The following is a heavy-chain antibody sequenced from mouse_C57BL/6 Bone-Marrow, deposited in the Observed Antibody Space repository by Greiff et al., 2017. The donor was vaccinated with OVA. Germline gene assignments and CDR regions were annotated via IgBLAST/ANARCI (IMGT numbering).Heavy chain of an antibody. CDR2: IHPSDSDT. CDR1: GYTFTSYW. V-gene: IGHV1-74*01. J-gene: IGHJ3*01. Sequence: VQLQQPGAELVKPGASVKVSCKASGYTFTSYWMHWVKQRPGQGLEWIGRIHPSDSDTNYNQKFKGKATLTVDKSSSTAYMQLSSLTSEDSAVYYCAIVYYGSSPAWFAYWGQGTLVTVSA. D-gene: IGHD1-1*01. CDR3: AIVYYGSSPAWFAY.